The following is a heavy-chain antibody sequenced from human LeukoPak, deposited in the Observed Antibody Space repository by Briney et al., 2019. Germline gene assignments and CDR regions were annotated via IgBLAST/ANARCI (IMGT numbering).Heavy chain of an antibody. V-gene: IGHV3-11*04. Sequence: PGGSLRLSCEASGFTFSDFYLSWIRQAPGKGLEWLSYISSMSSTIYYADSVKGRFTISRDNAKNSLYLQMNSLRAEDTAVYYCARDYTPSDEGWLPPGNYSDYLESAFDIWGQGTMVTVSS. D-gene: IGHD4-11*01. CDR1: GFTFSDFY. CDR3: ARDYTPSDEGWLPPGNYSDYLESAFDI. J-gene: IGHJ3*02. CDR2: ISSMSSTI.